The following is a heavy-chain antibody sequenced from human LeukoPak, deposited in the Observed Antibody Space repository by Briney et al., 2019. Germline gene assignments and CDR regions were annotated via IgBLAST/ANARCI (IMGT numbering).Heavy chain of an antibody. D-gene: IGHD3-10*01. CDR2: MNPNSGNT. V-gene: IGHV1-8*01. J-gene: IGHJ1*01. CDR3: ARVYYGSGSYVWYFQH. CDR1: GYTFTSYD. Sequence: ASVNVSCKASGYTFTSYDINWVRQATGQGLEWMGWMNPNSGNTGYPQKFQGRVTMTRNTSISTAYMELSSLRSEDTAGYYCARVYYGSGSYVWYFQHWGQGTLVTVSS.